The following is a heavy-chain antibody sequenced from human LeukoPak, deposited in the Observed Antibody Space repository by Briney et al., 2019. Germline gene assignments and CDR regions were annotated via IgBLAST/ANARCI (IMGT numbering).Heavy chain of an antibody. J-gene: IGHJ4*02. CDR2: ISYDGSNK. V-gene: IGHV3-30*03. Sequence: GGSLRLSCAASGFTFSSYGMHWVRQAPGKGLEWVAVISYDGSNKYYADSVKGRFTISRDNPKNTLYLQMNSLRAEDTAVYYCARDGESYYYGSSGYYYYWGQGTLVTVSS. CDR1: GFTFSSYG. CDR3: ARDGESYYYGSSGYYYY. D-gene: IGHD3-22*01.